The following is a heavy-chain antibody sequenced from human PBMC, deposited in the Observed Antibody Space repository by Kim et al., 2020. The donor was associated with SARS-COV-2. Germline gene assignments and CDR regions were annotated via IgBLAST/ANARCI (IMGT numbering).Heavy chain of an antibody. J-gene: IGHJ4*02. V-gene: IGHV4-34*01. D-gene: IGHD5-12*01. CDR2: INHSGST. CDR1: GGSFSGFY. Sequence: SETLSLTCAVYGGSFSGFYWSWIRQPPGKGLEWIGEINHSGSTNYNPSLKSRVTISVDTSKNQFSLKLSSVTAADTAVYYCASLEGYSGYDWGSEWGQGTLVTVSS. CDR3: ASLEGYSGYDWGSE.